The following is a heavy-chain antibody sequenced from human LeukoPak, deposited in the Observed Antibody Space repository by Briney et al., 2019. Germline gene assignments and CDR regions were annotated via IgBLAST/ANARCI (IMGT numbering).Heavy chain of an antibody. Sequence: ETLSLTCTVSGGSISSYYWSWIRQPPGKGLEWVSGINWNGGSTGYADSVKGRFTISRDNAKNSLYLQMNSLRAEDTALYYCARDSSSWYVSEHWGQGTLVTVSS. CDR2: INWNGGST. CDR1: GGSISSYY. CDR3: ARDSSSWYVSEH. D-gene: IGHD6-13*01. V-gene: IGHV3-20*04. J-gene: IGHJ1*01.